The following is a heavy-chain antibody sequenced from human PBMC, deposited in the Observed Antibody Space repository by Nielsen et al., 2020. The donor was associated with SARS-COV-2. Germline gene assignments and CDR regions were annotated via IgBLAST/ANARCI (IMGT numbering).Heavy chain of an antibody. V-gene: IGHV1-8*02. Sequence: ASVKVSCKASGYSFTSYEINWVRQATGQGLEWMGWMNPNSGKTGYAQKFQVRVTMTRRTSTSTAYMELHSLGSEDTAVYYCASCKGDGKYFDCEGFDYWGQGTLVTVSS. CDR3: ASCKGDGKYFDCEGFDY. CDR2: MNPNSGKT. J-gene: IGHJ4*02. D-gene: IGHD3-9*01. CDR1: GYSFTSYE.